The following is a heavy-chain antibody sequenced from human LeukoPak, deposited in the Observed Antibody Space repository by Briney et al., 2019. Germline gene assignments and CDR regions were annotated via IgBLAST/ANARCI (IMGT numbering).Heavy chain of an antibody. CDR1: GFTFSSYA. D-gene: IGHD3-10*01. CDR3: ARRGAHDAFDI. V-gene: IGHV3-30-3*01. CDR2: ISYDGSNK. Sequence: GRSLILSCAASGFTFSSYAMHWVRQAPGKGLERVAVISYDGSNKYYADSVKGRFTISRDNSKNTLYLQMNSLRAEDTAVYYCARRGAHDAFDIWGQGTMVTVSS. J-gene: IGHJ3*02.